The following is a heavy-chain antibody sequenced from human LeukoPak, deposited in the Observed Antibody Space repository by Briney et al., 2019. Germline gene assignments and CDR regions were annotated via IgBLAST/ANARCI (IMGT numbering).Heavy chain of an antibody. D-gene: IGHD3-22*01. CDR1: GGTFSSYA. CDR3: EREGGDYYDSSGYYRGLLDY. Sequence: GASVKVSCKASGGTFSSYAISWVRQAPGQGLEWMGGIITIFGTAKYAQKFQGRVTITADESTSTAYMELSSLRSEDTAVYYCEREGGDYYDSSGYYRGLLDYWGQGTLVTVSS. V-gene: IGHV1-69*13. CDR2: IITIFGTA. J-gene: IGHJ4*02.